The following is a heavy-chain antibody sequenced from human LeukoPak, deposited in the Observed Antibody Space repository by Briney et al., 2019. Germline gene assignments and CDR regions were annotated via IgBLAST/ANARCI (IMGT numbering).Heavy chain of an antibody. CDR2: IYYSGST. J-gene: IGHJ4*02. V-gene: IGHV4-59*08. CDR3: ARYDVWGSYRAFDY. Sequence: PSETLSLTCTVSGGSISNYYWSWIRQPPGKGLEWIGYIYYSGSTNYNPSLKSRVTISVDTSKNQFSLKLTSVTAADTAVYYCARYDVWGSYRAFDYWGQGTLVTVSS. CDR1: GGSISNYY. D-gene: IGHD3-16*02.